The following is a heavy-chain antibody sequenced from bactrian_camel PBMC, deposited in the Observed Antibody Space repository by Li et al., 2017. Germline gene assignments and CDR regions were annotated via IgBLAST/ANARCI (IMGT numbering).Heavy chain of an antibody. Sequence: HVQLVESGGGLVQPGGSLRLSCAASGFTFDSHWMFWVRQAPGKGLEWVASISKSGGSTSVTDSVKGRFTISRDNSLNTVYLGMNSLKPEDTAVYYCAADIRVFGGSDYCSASLKSNDYWGQGTQVTVS. V-gene: IGHV3S26*01. CDR2: ISKSGGST. CDR1: GFTFDSHW. D-gene: IGHD2*01. CDR3: AADIRVFGGSDYCSASLKSNDY. J-gene: IGHJ4*01.